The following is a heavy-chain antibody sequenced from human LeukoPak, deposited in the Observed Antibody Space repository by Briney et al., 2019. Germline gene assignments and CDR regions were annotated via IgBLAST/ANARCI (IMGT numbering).Heavy chain of an antibody. J-gene: IGHJ6*03. CDR1: GYTFTDYY. V-gene: IGHV1-69-2*01. CDR3: AIPPSRRDCSSPRCLSYYYYMDV. Sequence: ASVKVSCKVSGYTFTDYYMHWVQQASGKGLEWMGLVDPEDGETIYVEKFQGRVTITADTSTDTAYMELSSLRSEDTAVNYCAIPPSRRDCSSPRCLSYYYYMDVWGKGTTVTVSS. D-gene: IGHD2-2*01. CDR2: VDPEDGET.